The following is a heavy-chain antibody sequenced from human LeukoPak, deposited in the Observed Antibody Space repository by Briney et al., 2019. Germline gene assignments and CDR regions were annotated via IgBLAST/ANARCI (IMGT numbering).Heavy chain of an antibody. Sequence: GASVKVSCKASGGTFSSYAISWVRQAPGQGLEWMGWISAYNGNTNYAQKLQGRVTMTTDTSMSTAYMELRSLRSDDTAVYYCARDYGVLWLLPSGRVSNWFDPWGQGTLVTVSS. CDR3: ARDYGVLWLLPSGRVSNWFDP. J-gene: IGHJ5*02. V-gene: IGHV1-18*01. CDR2: ISAYNGNT. D-gene: IGHD2-15*01. CDR1: GGTFSSYA.